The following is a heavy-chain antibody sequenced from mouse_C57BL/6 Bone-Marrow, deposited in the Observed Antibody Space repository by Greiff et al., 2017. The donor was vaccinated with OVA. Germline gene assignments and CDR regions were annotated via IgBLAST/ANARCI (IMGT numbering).Heavy chain of an antibody. V-gene: IGHV1-54*01. CDR1: GYAFTNYL. Sequence: VKLMESGAELVRPGTSVKVSCKASGYAFTNYLIEWVKQRPGQGLEWIGVINPGSGGTNYNEKFKGKATLTADKSSSTAYMQLSSLTSEDSAVYFCARSRSYYFDYWGQGTTLTVSS. J-gene: IGHJ2*01. CDR2: INPGSGGT. CDR3: ARSRSYYFDY.